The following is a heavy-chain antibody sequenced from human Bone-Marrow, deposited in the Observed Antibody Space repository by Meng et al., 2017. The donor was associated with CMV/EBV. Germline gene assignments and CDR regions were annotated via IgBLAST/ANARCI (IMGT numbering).Heavy chain of an antibody. CDR2: INQDGSEK. Sequence: GGSLRLSCAASGFTFSAYWMSWVRQAPGKGLEWVANINQDGSEKHYVDSVKGRFTIARDNPRNSLFLQMDNLRAEDTAVYYCTNTGTTFPLKLDSWGQGTLVTVSS. V-gene: IGHV3-7*01. J-gene: IGHJ5*01. CDR1: GFTFSAYW. CDR3: TNTGTTFPLKLDS. D-gene: IGHD2/OR15-2a*01.